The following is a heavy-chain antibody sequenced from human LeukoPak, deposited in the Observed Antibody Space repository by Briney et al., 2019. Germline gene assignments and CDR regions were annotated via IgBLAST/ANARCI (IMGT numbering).Heavy chain of an antibody. CDR2: INHSGTT. D-gene: IGHD3-10*01. CDR1: GGSFSEYY. CDR3: ARMKGYYYGSGSPEFDY. J-gene: IGHJ4*02. V-gene: IGHV4-34*01. Sequence: SETLSLTCGVFGGSFSEYYWTWIRQSPGKGLEWIGEINHSGTTNYNPSLESRVTISVDTSKNQFSLNLSSVTAADTAVYYCARMKGYYYGSGSPEFDYWGQGTLVTVSS.